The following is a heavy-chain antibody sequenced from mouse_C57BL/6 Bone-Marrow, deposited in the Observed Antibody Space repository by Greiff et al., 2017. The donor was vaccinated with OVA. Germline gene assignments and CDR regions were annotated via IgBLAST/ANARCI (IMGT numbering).Heavy chain of an antibody. J-gene: IGHJ2*01. CDR3: AREGYY. V-gene: IGHV5-6*01. CDR1: GFTFSSYG. Sequence: EVLLVESGGDLVKPGGSLKLSCAASGFTFSSYGMSWVRQTPDKRLEWVATISSGGSYTYYPDSVKGRFTISRDNAKNTLYLQMGSLKSEDTAMYYCAREGYYWGRGTTLTVSS. D-gene: IGHD3-3*01. CDR2: ISSGGSYT.